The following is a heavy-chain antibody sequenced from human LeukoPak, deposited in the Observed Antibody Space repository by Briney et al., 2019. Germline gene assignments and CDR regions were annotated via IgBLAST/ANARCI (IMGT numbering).Heavy chain of an antibody. V-gene: IGHV1-2*02. CDR3: ARVYSSSWRPSNWFDP. D-gene: IGHD6-13*01. CDR2: INPNSGGT. Sequence: ASVKVSCKSSGYTFTSYGISWVRQAPGQGLEWMGWINPNSGGTNYAQKFQGRVTMTRDTSISTAYMELSRLRSDDTAVYYCARVYSSSWRPSNWFDPWGQGTLVTVSS. CDR1: GYTFTSYG. J-gene: IGHJ5*02.